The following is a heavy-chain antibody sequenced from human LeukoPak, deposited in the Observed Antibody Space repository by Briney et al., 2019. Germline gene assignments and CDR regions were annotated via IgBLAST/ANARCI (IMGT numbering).Heavy chain of an antibody. D-gene: IGHD2-21*02. V-gene: IGHV1-69*04. J-gene: IGHJ5*02. CDR3: ARGVDGGNSGWFDP. CDR2: IIPILGIA. CDR1: GGTFSSYA. Sequence: SVKVSCKASGGTFSSYAISWVRQAPGQGLEWMGRIIPILGIANYAQKFQGRVTITADKSTSTAYMELSSLRSEDTAVYYCARGVDGGNSGWFDPWGQGTLVTVPS.